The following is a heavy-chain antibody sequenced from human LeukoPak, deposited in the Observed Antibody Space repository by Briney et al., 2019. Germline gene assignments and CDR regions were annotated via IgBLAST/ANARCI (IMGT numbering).Heavy chain of an antibody. Sequence: GGSLRLSCAASGFTFSSYAMHWVRQAPGKGLEWVAVISYGGSNKYYADSVKGRFTISRDNSKNTLYLQMNSLRAEDTAVYYCASLWDFGVVIIPVYYYYGMDVWGQGTTVTVSS. CDR2: ISYGGSNK. CDR3: ASLWDFGVVIIPVYYYYGMDV. J-gene: IGHJ6*02. D-gene: IGHD3-3*01. CDR1: GFTFSSYA. V-gene: IGHV3-30-3*01.